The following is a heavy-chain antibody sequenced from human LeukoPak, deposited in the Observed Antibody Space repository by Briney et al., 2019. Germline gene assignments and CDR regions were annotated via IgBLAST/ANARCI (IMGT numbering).Heavy chain of an antibody. CDR1: GGSISSGSYY. V-gene: IGHV4-61*02. Sequence: SQTLSLTCTVSGGSISSGSYYWSWIRQPAGKGLEWIGRIYTSGSTNYNPSLKSRVTISVDTSKTQFSLKLSSVTAADTAVYYCAREDDILTGYSYYFDYWGQGTLVTVSS. CDR3: AREDDILTGYSYYFDY. CDR2: IYTSGST. J-gene: IGHJ4*02. D-gene: IGHD3-9*01.